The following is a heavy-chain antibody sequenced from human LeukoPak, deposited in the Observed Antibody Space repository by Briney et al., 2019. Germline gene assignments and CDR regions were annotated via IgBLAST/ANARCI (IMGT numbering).Heavy chain of an antibody. CDR2: MNPNSGNT. V-gene: IGHV1-8*01. CDR3: ARESGYSGYDEY. J-gene: IGHJ4*02. CDR1: GYTFTSYD. Sequence: ASVKVSCKASGYTFTSYDINWVRQATGQGLEWMGWMNPNSGNTGYAQKFQGRVTMTRNTSISTAYMELSSLRSDDTAVYYCARESGYSGYDEYWGQGTLVTVSS. D-gene: IGHD5-12*01.